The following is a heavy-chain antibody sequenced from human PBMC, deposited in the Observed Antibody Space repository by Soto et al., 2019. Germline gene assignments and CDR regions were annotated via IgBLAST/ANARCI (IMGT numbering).Heavy chain of an antibody. J-gene: IGHJ5*02. Sequence: GGSLRLSCEASGFTFSSYAMSWVRQAPGKGLEWVSAISGSGGSTYYADSVKGRFTISRDNSKNTLYLQMNSLRAEDTAVYYCAKVRSYYDILTVGWFYPWGQGTLVTVSS. V-gene: IGHV3-23*01. D-gene: IGHD3-9*01. CDR1: GFTFSSYA. CDR2: ISGSGGST. CDR3: AKVRSYYDILTVGWFYP.